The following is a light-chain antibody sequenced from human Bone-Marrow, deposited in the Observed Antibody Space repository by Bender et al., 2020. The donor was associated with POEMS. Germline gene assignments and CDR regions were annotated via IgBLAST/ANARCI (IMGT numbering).Light chain of an antibody. J-gene: IGLJ1*01. CDR2: DVN. CDR3: SSYTSTTDHYV. V-gene: IGLV2-14*01. Sequence: QSALTQPASVSGSPGQSITISCTGTNSDIGTYNYVSWYQQHPGQAPKLLIYDVNNRPSGVSNRFSGSKSGNTASLTISGLQADDEADYYCSSYTSTTDHYVFGTGTKVTVL. CDR1: NSDIGTYNY.